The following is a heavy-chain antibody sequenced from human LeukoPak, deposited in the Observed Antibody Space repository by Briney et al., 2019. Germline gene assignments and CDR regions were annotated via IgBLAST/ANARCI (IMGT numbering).Heavy chain of an antibody. CDR1: GNTFTSNY. CDR2: IYPRDGST. Sequence: GASVKVSCKASGNTFTSNYIHWVRQALGQGLEWMGMIYPRDGSTSYAQKFQGRVTVTRDTSTSTVHMELSGLRSEDTAVYYCARDQEGFDYWGQGTLVTVSS. V-gene: IGHV1-46*01. J-gene: IGHJ4*02. CDR3: ARDQEGFDY.